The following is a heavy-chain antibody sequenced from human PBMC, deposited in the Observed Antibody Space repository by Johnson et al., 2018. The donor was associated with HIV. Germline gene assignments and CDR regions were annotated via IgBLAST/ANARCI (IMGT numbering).Heavy chain of an antibody. CDR3: AGLIWGGGFDI. Sequence: QMLLVESGGGVVQPGRSLRLSCAASGFTFSSYAMHWVRQAPGKGLEWVAVISYDGSNKYYADSVKGRFTISRDNAKNSLYLQMNSLRAEDTAVYYCAGLIWGGGFDIWGQGTIVTVSS. J-gene: IGHJ3*02. CDR1: GFTFSSYA. V-gene: IGHV3-30*04. D-gene: IGHD3-16*01. CDR2: ISYDGSNK.